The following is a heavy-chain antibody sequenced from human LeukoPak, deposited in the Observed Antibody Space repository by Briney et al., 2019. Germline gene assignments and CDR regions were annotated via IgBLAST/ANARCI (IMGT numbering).Heavy chain of an antibody. J-gene: IGHJ6*02. CDR2: ISSSSSTI. D-gene: IGHD3-16*02. V-gene: IGHV3-48*01. CDR1: GFTFSSYS. CDR3: ARGSTAFGGVIVLYGMDV. Sequence: PGGSLRLSCAASGFTFSSYSMNWVRQAPGKGLEWVSYISSSSSTIYYADSVKGRFTISRDNAKNSLYLQMNSLRAEDTAVYYCARGSTAFGGVIVLYGMDVWGQGTTATVSS.